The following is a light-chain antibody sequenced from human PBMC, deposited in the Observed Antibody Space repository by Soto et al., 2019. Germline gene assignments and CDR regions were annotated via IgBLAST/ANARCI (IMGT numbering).Light chain of an antibody. CDR1: SSDVGGYNY. V-gene: IGLV2-8*01. CDR3: SSYAGSRNV. Sequence: QSVLTQPPSASGSPGQSVAISCTGTSSDVGGYNYVSWYQQHPGKAPKLMIYEVNKRPSGVPGRFSGSKSGNTASLTVSGLQAEDEADYYCSSYAGSRNVFGTGTKVTVL. CDR2: EVN. J-gene: IGLJ1*01.